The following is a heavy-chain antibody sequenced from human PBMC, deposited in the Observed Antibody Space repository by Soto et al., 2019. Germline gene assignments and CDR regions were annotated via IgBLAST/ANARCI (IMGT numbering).Heavy chain of an antibody. V-gene: IGHV3-48*03. Sequence: PGSSLRLSCAASGFTLSSYEMNWVRQAPGKGLEWVSYISSSGSTIYYADSVKGRFTISRDNAKNSLYLQMNSLRAEDTAVYYCARGYYDDSRVLDYWGQGTLVTVSS. CDR3: ARGYYDDSRVLDY. J-gene: IGHJ4*02. CDR2: ISSSGSTI. CDR1: GFTLSSYE. D-gene: IGHD3-22*01.